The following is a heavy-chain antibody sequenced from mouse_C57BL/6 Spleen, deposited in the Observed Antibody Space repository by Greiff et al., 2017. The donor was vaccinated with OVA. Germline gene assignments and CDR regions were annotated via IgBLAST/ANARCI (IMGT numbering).Heavy chain of an antibody. CDR2: IDPSDSYT. V-gene: IGHV1-69*01. CDR3: ARWCKLYDYNWYFDV. CDR1: GYTFTSYW. Sequence: VQLQQPGAELVMPGASVKLSCKASGYTFTSYWMHWVKQRPGQGLEWIGEIDPSDSYTNYNQKFKGKSTLTVDKSSSTAYMQLSSLTSEDSAVYYCARWCKLYDYNWYFDVWGTGTTVTVSS. D-gene: IGHD2-4*01. J-gene: IGHJ1*03.